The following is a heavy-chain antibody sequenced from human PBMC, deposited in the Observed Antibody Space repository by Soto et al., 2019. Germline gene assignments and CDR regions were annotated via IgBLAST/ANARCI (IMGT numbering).Heavy chain of an antibody. CDR1: GGSFSGYY. J-gene: IGHJ6*03. Sequence: SETLSLTCAVYGGSFSGYYWSWIRQPPGKGLEWIGEINHSGSTNYNPSLKSRVTISVDTSKNQFSLKLSSVTAADTAVYYCARAYYGDYLGYYYYMDVWGKGTTVTVPS. CDR2: INHSGST. CDR3: ARAYYGDYLGYYYYMDV. V-gene: IGHV4-34*01. D-gene: IGHD4-17*01.